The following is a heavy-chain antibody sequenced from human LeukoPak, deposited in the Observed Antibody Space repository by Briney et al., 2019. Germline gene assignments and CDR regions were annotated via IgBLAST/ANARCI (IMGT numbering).Heavy chain of an antibody. J-gene: IGHJ4*02. CDR2: IYHSGST. CDR3: ARGGDFWSGYLVS. V-gene: IGHV4-30-2*01. D-gene: IGHD3-3*01. Sequence: PSETLSLTCAVSGGSISSGGYYWSWIRQPPGKGLEWIGYIYHSGSTYYSPSLKSRVTISVDRSKNQFSLKLSSVTAADTAVYYCARGGDFWSGYLVSWGQGTLVTVSS. CDR1: GGSISSGGYY.